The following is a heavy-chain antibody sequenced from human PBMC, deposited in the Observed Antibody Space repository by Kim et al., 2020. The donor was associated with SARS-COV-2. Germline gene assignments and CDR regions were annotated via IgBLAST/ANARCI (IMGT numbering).Heavy chain of an antibody. CDR3: AKTGSSSAYYPGY. Sequence: GGSLRLSCAASGFTFSSYAMTWVRQAPGKGLEWVSLIFGGGSSTYYADSVKGRFTISRDNSENTLYLQMNSLRAEDTAVYYCAKTGSSSAYYPGYWGQGTLVTVSS. J-gene: IGHJ4*02. CDR2: IFGGGSST. V-gene: IGHV3-23*03. D-gene: IGHD3-22*01. CDR1: GFTFSSYA.